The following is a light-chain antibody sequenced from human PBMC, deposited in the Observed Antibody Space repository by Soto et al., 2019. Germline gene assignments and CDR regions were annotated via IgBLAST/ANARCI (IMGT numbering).Light chain of an antibody. Sequence: EIVMTQSPATLSVSPGERASLSCRASQSVSSNLAWYQQKPGQTPRLLIYATSTRATGIPARFSGSGSGTEFTLTISSLQSEDFAVYYCQQYYSTPYTFGQGTKLEIK. CDR1: QSVSSN. V-gene: IGKV3-15*01. CDR2: ATS. J-gene: IGKJ2*01. CDR3: QQYYSTPYT.